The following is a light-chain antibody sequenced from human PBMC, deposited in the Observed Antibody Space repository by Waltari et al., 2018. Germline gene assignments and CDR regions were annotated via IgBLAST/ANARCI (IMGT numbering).Light chain of an antibody. CDR3: QQYFSVPLT. J-gene: IGKJ4*01. Sequence: IQMTQSPSSLSASVGDRVTITCRASQDISNAVAWYQQKVGRAPKLLIYATSKLERGFPARFSGRASGTTYRLTIDSLQSDDSASYFCQQYFSVPLTFGGGSKIEI. V-gene: IGKV1-NL1*01. CDR1: QDISNA. CDR2: ATS.